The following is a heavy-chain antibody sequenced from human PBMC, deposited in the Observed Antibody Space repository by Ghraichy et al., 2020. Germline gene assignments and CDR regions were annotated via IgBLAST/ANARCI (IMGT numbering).Heavy chain of an antibody. V-gene: IGHV3-11*05. Sequence: GGSLRLSCAASGFTFSDYYMSWIRQAPGKGLEWVSYISSSSSYTNYADSVKGRFTISRDNAKNSLYLQMNSLRAEDTAVYYCARERVVITKPLRYFDYWGQGTLVTVSS. J-gene: IGHJ4*02. CDR2: ISSSSSYT. CDR3: ARERVVITKPLRYFDY. D-gene: IGHD3-22*01. CDR1: GFTFSDYY.